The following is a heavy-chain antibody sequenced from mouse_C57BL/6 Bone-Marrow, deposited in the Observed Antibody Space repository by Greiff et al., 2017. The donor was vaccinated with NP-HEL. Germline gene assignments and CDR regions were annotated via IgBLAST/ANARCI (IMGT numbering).Heavy chain of an antibody. D-gene: IGHD2-5*01. CDR3: ARDYSNYGYAMDY. CDR2: ISSGSSTI. J-gene: IGHJ4*01. Sequence: DVQLVESGGGLVKPGGSLKLSCAASGFTFSDYGMHWVRQAPEKGLEWVAYISSGSSTIYYADTVKGRFTISRDNAKNTLFLQMTSLRSEDTAMYYCARDYSNYGYAMDYWGQGTSVTVSS. CDR1: GFTFSDYG. V-gene: IGHV5-17*01.